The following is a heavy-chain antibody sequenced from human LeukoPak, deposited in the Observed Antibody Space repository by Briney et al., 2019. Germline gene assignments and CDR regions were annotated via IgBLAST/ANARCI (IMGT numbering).Heavy chain of an antibody. CDR3: ARSRVATNIVVVYDY. D-gene: IGHD3-22*01. V-gene: IGHV4-34*01. J-gene: IGHJ4*02. CDR2: INHSGST. Sequence: SETLSLTCAVYGGSFSGYYWSWIRQPPGEGLEWIGEINHSGSTNYNPSLKSRVTISVDTSKNQFSLKLSSVTAADTAVYYCARSRVATNIVVVYDYWGQGTLVTVSS. CDR1: GGSFSGYY.